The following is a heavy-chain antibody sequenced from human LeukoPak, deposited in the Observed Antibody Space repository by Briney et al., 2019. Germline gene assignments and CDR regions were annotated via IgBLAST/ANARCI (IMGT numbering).Heavy chain of an antibody. Sequence: AGSLTLSCAADALTFSSYAMSWDRQAPGNWLEWDSAISSSGGSTYYADSVKGRFTISRDNSKSTLYLQMNSLRAEDTAVYYCANGGYYYDSSGYYYSQPPNDYWGQGTLVTVSS. J-gene: IGHJ4*02. V-gene: IGHV3-23*01. CDR1: ALTFSSYA. CDR2: ISSSGGST. CDR3: ANGGYYYDSSGYYYSQPPNDY. D-gene: IGHD3-22*01.